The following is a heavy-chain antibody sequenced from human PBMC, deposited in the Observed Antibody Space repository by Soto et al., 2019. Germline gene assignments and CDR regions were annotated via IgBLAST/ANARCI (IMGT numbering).Heavy chain of an antibody. CDR3: ARADNYYDSSGYYYRDMEL. J-gene: IGHJ6*02. CDR2: IYTSGST. D-gene: IGHD3-22*01. CDR1: GGSISSYY. Sequence: SETLSLTCTVSGGSISSYYWSWIRQPAGKGLEWIGRIYTSGSTNYNPSLKSRVTMSVDTSKNQFSLKLSSVTAADTAVYYCARADNYYDSSGYYYRDMELWGQGTTGTVSS. V-gene: IGHV4-4*07.